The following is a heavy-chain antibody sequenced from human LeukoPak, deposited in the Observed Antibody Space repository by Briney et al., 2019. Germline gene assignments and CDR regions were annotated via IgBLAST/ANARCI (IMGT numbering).Heavy chain of an antibody. V-gene: IGHV1-69*13. CDR3: ARDPYYYDSSLGFYYYGMDV. Sequence: SVKVSCKASGGTFSSYATSWVRQAPGQGLEWMGGIIPIFGTANYAQKFQGRVTITADESTSTAYMELSSLRSEDTAVYYCARDPYYYDSSLGFYYYGMDVWGQGTTVTVSS. J-gene: IGHJ6*02. D-gene: IGHD3-22*01. CDR1: GGTFSSYA. CDR2: IIPIFGTA.